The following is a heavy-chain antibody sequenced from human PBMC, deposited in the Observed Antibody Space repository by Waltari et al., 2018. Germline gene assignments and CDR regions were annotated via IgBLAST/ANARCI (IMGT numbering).Heavy chain of an antibody. Sequence: QVQLVESGGGVVQPGRSLRLSCAASGFTFSSYGMHWVRQAPGKGLEWVAVIWYDGSNKYYADSVKGRFTISRDNSKNTLYLQMNSLRAEDTAVYYCAKVPQQWLVRVAFDIWGQGTMVTVSS. CDR3: AKVPQQWLVRVAFDI. CDR2: IWYDGSNK. D-gene: IGHD6-19*01. V-gene: IGHV3-33*06. J-gene: IGHJ3*02. CDR1: GFTFSSYG.